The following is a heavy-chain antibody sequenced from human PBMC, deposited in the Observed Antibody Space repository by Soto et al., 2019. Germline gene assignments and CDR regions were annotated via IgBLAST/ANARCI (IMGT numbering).Heavy chain of an antibody. V-gene: IGHV4-39*01. CDR2: IYYSGRT. CDR3: ERHEGGAAADRPLDY. CDR1: GGSVRSSSYY. J-gene: IGHJ4*02. Sequence: QLRLQESGPGLVKSSETLSLTCTVSGGSVRSSSYYWGWILQPPGKGLEWIASIYYSGRTHNNPALKSRVTMSIDTYTNQFSLKMNSVTAADTAVYYCERHEGGAAADRPLDYWGQGTLVTVSS. D-gene: IGHD6-13*01.